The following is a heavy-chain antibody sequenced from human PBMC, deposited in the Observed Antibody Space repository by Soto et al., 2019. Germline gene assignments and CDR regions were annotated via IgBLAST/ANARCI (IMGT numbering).Heavy chain of an antibody. CDR2: ISGSGGST. D-gene: IGHD5-12*01. CDR3: AKDRRDGYNPLDY. CDR1: GFPFSSYA. V-gene: IGHV3-23*01. Sequence: GGSLRLSCAASGFPFSSYAMSWVRQAPGKGLEWVSAISGSGGSTYYADSVKGRFTISRDNSKNTLYLQMNSLRAEDTAVYYCAKDRRDGYNPLDYWGQGTLVTVSS. J-gene: IGHJ4*02.